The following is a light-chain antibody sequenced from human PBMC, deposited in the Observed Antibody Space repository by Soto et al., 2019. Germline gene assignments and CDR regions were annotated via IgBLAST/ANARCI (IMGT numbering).Light chain of an antibody. CDR2: KAS. CDR1: QSISRW. J-gene: IGKJ1*01. V-gene: IGKV1-5*03. CDR3: QQSGT. Sequence: DIQMTQSPSTLSASVGDRVTITCRASQSISRWVAWYQQKPGKAPNLLIYKASTLQSGVPSRFSGSTSGTAFTLTSSSLQPDDSATYYCQQSGTFGQGTKVEIK.